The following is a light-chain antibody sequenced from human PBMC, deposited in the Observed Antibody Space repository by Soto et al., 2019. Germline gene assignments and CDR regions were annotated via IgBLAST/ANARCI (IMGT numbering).Light chain of an antibody. CDR3: GTWDSSLSAVV. V-gene: IGLV1-51*01. Sequence: QSVLPQPPSVSAAPGLKVTISCSGTNSNIGNNYVSWYQHLPGTAPKLLIYDNDNRPSGIPDRYSGSKSGTSATLGITGLQTGDEADYYCGTWDSSLSAVVFGGGTKVTVL. CDR1: NSNIGNNY. J-gene: IGLJ2*01. CDR2: DND.